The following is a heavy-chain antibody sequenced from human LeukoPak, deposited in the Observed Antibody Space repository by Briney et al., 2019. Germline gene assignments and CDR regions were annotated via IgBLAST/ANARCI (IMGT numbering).Heavy chain of an antibody. J-gene: IGHJ1*01. CDR1: GYTFTSYG. V-gene: IGHV1-18*01. D-gene: IGHD6-6*01. Sequence: ASVKVSCKASGYTFTSYGISWVRQAPGQGLEWMGWISAYNGNTNYAQKLQGRVTMTTDTSTSTAYMELRSLRSDDTAVYYCARAAGRYLIMSSEYFQHWGQGTLVTVSS. CDR2: ISAYNGNT. CDR3: ARAAGRYLIMSSEYFQH.